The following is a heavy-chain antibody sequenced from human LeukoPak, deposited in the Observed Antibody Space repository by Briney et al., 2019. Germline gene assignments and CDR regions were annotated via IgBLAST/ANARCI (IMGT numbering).Heavy chain of an antibody. CDR3: AKEGDLWFGELSYYFDY. V-gene: IGHV3-48*03. J-gene: IGHJ4*02. Sequence: GGSLRLSCAASGFTFSSYEMNWVRQAPGKGLEWVSYISSSGSTIYYADSVKGRFTISRDNSKNTLYLQMNSLRAEDTAVYYCAKEGDLWFGELSYYFDYWGQGTLVTVSS. CDR1: GFTFSSYE. D-gene: IGHD3-10*01. CDR2: ISSSGSTI.